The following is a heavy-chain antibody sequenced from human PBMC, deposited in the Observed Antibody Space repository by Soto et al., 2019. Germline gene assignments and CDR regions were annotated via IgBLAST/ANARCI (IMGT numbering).Heavy chain of an antibody. Sequence: GGSLRLSCAASGFTFSSYAMSWVRQAPGKGLEWVSAISGSGGSTYYADSVKGRFIICRDNSKNTQFLQMNSLRAEATAVYYCAKDLLISFVVGYYFDYWGQGILVTVSS. V-gene: IGHV3-23*01. CDR3: AKDLLISFVVGYYFDY. CDR1: GFTFSSYA. D-gene: IGHD3-16*01. CDR2: ISGSGGST. J-gene: IGHJ4*02.